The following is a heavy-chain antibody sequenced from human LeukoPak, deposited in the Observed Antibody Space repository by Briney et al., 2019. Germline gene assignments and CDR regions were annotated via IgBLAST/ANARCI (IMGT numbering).Heavy chain of an antibody. D-gene: IGHD3-22*01. J-gene: IGHJ4*02. V-gene: IGHV3-30*02. Sequence: GGSLRLSCAASGFTFSNYAMHWVRQAPGKGLEWVAFIRSDGNNKYYADSVKGRFTISRDNSKNTLYLQMNSLRAEDTAVYYCAKDGIPYYYDSSGYYYGDYWGQGTLVTVSS. CDR3: AKDGIPYYYDSSGYYYGDY. CDR1: GFTFSNYA. CDR2: IRSDGNNK.